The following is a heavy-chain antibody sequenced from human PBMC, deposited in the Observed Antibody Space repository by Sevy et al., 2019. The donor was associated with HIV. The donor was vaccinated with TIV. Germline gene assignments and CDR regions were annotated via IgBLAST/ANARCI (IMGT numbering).Heavy chain of an antibody. D-gene: IGHD3-16*01. CDR2: ISYSGSTT. CDR1: GFTFNTYA. Sequence: GGSLRLSCAASGFTFNTYAMTWVRQAPGKGLEWVSAISYSGSTTHYADSVKGRFTISREDANNSLFLQLASLTVGDTATYYCVRGTVVSLGGAWFDPWGQGTLVTVSS. V-gene: IGHV3-23*01. CDR3: VRGTVVSLGGAWFDP. J-gene: IGHJ5*02.